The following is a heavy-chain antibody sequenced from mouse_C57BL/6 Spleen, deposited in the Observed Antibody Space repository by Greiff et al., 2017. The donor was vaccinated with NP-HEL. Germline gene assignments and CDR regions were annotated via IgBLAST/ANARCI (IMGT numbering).Heavy chain of an antibody. V-gene: IGHV1-9*01. CDR2: ILPGSGST. CDR3: ARGAYYYGSKGYAMDY. CDR1: GYTFTGYW. J-gene: IGHJ4*01. D-gene: IGHD1-1*01. Sequence: VQLVESGAELMKPGASVKLSCKATGYTFTGYWIEWVKQRPGHGLEWIGEILPGSGSTNYNEKFKGKATFTADTSSNTAYMQLSSLTTEDSAIYYCARGAYYYGSKGYAMDYWGQGTSVTVSS.